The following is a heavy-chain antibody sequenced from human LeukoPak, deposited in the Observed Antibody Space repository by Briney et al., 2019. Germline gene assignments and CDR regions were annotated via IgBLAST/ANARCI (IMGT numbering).Heavy chain of an antibody. CDR1: GFPFSGYW. J-gene: IGHJ1*01. Sequence: PGGSLRLSCAASGFPFSGYWMDWVRQAPGKGMEWVANIKEDGSQQYYADSVKGRFTISRDNSKNSLYLQMNSLRIEDTALYYCAKDRDTTGYEHWGQGTLVTVSS. CDR2: IKEDGSQQ. D-gene: IGHD3-22*01. CDR3: AKDRDTTGYEH. V-gene: IGHV3-7*03.